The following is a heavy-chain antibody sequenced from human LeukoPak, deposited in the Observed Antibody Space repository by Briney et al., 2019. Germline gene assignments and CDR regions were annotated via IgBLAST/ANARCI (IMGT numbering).Heavy chain of an antibody. CDR2: IIPIFGTA. V-gene: IGHV1-69*13. J-gene: IGHJ4*02. CDR1: GGTFSSYA. Sequence: ASVKVSCKASGGTFSSYAISWVRQAPGQGLEWMGGIIPIFGTANYAQKFRGRVTITADESTSTAYMELSSLRSEDTAVYYCARGPRRGATVYWGQGTLVTVSS. D-gene: IGHD1-26*01. CDR3: ARGPRRGATVY.